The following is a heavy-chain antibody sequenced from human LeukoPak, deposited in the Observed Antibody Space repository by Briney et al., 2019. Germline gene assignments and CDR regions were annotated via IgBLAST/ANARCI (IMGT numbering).Heavy chain of an antibody. CDR3: AKDSKWFGELLFDY. CDR2: ISGSGGST. J-gene: IGHJ4*02. D-gene: IGHD3-10*01. Sequence: GGSLRLSCAASGFTFSSYAMSWVRQAPGKGLGWVSAISGSGGSTYYADPVKGRFTISRDNSKNTLYLQMNSLRAEDTAVYYCAKDSKWFGELLFDYWGQGTLVTVSS. CDR1: GFTFSSYA. V-gene: IGHV3-23*01.